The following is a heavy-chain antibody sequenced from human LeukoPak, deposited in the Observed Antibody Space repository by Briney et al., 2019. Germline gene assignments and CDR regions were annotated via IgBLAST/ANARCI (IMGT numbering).Heavy chain of an antibody. J-gene: IGHJ4*02. CDR3: ARVYYYDSSGYYLDY. D-gene: IGHD3-22*01. CDR1: GYTFTGYY. CDR2: INPNSGGT. Sequence: ASVKVSFKASGYTFTGYYMHWVRQAPGQGLEWMGWINPNSGGTNYAQKFQGRVTMTRDTSISTAYMELSRLRSDDTAVYYCARVYYYDSSGYYLDYWGQGTLVTVSS. V-gene: IGHV1-2*02.